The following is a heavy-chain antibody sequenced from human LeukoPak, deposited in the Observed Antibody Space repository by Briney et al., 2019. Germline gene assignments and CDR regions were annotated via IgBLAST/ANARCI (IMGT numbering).Heavy chain of an antibody. CDR3: ARHRYYYDSSGYYYQP. V-gene: IGHV4-59*01. CDR1: GASISRYY. D-gene: IGHD3-22*01. CDR2: IYYSGST. Sequence: SETLFLTCTVSGASISRYYWSWIRQPPGKGLEWIGYIYYSGSTNYNPSLKSRVTISVDTSKNQFSLRLSSVTAADTAVYYCARHRYYYDSSGYYYQPWGQGTLVTVSS. J-gene: IGHJ5*02.